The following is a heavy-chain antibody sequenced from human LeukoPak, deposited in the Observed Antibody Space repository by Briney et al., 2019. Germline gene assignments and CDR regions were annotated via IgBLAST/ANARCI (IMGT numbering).Heavy chain of an antibody. CDR1: GFTFSSYA. CDR3: AKVRTGIQLWLGGNWFDP. V-gene: IGHV3-23*01. D-gene: IGHD5-18*01. CDR2: ISGSGGST. Sequence: PGGSLRLSCAASGFTFSSYAMSWVRQAPGKGLEWVSAISGSGGSTYYADSVKGRFTISRDNSKNTLYLQMNSLRAEDTAVYYCAKVRTGIQLWLGGNWFDPWGQGTLVTVSS. J-gene: IGHJ5*02.